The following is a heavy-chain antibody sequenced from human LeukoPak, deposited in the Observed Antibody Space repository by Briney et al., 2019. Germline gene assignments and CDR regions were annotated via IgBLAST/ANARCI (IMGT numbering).Heavy chain of an antibody. CDR1: GFTFSSYS. CDR2: ISSSSSYI. D-gene: IGHD3-10*01. V-gene: IGHV3-21*01. CDR3: ARGHTMVRGVNSDY. J-gene: IGHJ4*02. Sequence: GGSLRLSCAASGFTFSSYSINWVRQAPGKGLEWVSSISSSSSYIYCADSVKGRFTISRDNAKNSLYLQMNSLRAENTAVYYCARGHTMVRGVNSDYWGQGTLVTVSS.